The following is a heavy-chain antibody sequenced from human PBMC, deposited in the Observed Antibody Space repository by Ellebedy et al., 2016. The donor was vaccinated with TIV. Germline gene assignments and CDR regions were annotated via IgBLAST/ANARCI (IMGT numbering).Heavy chain of an antibody. CDR2: IWYDGTNK. CDR3: AKDRVVASTGDAFDI. CDR1: GFTFSIYG. Sequence: GESLKISCAASGFTFSIYGMHWVRQAPGKGLEWVAVIWYDGTNKYYADSVKGRFTISRDNSKDTLYLQMNSLRADDTATYYCAKDRVVASTGDAFDIWGQGTMVTVSS. D-gene: IGHD1-26*01. V-gene: IGHV3-33*06. J-gene: IGHJ3*02.